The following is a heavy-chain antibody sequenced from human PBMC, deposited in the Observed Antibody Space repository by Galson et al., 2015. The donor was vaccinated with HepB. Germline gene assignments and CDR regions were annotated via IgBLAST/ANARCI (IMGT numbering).Heavy chain of an antibody. CDR2: IDQDGIRK. J-gene: IGHJ5*02. Sequence: SLRLSCAASGFSFSNYLMTWVRQAPGKGLEWVANIDQDGIRKYYMDSVKGRFTISRDNAKNSLYLQVNSLRTEDTAVYYCARALADYWLDPWGQGTLVTVSS. V-gene: IGHV3-7*01. CDR1: GFSFSNYL. CDR3: ARALADYWLDP. D-gene: IGHD6-19*01.